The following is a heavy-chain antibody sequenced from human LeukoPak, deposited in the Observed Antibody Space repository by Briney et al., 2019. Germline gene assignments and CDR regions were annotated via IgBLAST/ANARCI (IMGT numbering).Heavy chain of an antibody. J-gene: IGHJ6*02. CDR2: IWYDGSNK. CDR3: ARALSGSGSYYNVITYYYYGMDV. V-gene: IGHV3-33*01. CDR1: GLTFSSYG. Sequence: PGRSLRLSCAASGLTFSSYGMHWVRQAPGKGLEWTAVIWYDGSNKYYADSVKGRFTISRDNSKNTLYLQMNSLRAEDTAVYYCARALSGSGSYYNVITYYYYGMDVWAKGPRSPSP. D-gene: IGHD3-10*01.